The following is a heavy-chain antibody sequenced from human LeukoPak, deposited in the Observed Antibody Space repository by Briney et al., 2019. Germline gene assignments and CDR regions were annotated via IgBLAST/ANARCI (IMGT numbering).Heavy chain of an antibody. Sequence: GGSLRLSCAASGFSFSSYVMHWVRQAPGKGLEWVTLISYDGNDNDYGDSVKGRFTSSRDNTKNTLFLHMTSLRHEDTAVYYCVRDLGATFSYAMDVWGQGTAVIVSS. CDR2: ISYDGNDN. J-gene: IGHJ6*02. D-gene: IGHD3-10*01. CDR1: GFSFSSYV. CDR3: VRDLGATFSYAMDV. V-gene: IGHV3-30*04.